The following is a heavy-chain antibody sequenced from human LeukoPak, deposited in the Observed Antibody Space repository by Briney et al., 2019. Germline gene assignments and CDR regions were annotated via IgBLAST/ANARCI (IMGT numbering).Heavy chain of an antibody. CDR3: ARGNYYGMDV. CDR1: GFTFSKYW. Sequence: GGSLRLSCAASGFTFSKYWMYWVRQVPGKGLVWVPRISSGGSSTTYADSVKGRFTISRDNAKNTLYLQMNSLRVEDKAVYYCARGNYYGMDVWGQGTTVTVSS. CDR2: ISSGGSST. V-gene: IGHV3-74*03. D-gene: IGHD2/OR15-2a*01. J-gene: IGHJ6*02.